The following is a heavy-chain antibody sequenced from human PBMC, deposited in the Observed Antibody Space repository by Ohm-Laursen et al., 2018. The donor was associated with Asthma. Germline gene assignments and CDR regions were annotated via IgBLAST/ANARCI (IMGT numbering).Heavy chain of an antibody. Sequence: GSLRLSCTASGFTFSSYAMSWVRQAPGKGLEWVSAISGSGGSTYYADSVKGRFTISRDNSKNTLYLQMNSLRAEDTAVYYCAKSVVGATLYFDYWGQGTLVTVSS. CDR2: ISGSGGST. V-gene: IGHV3-23*01. D-gene: IGHD1-26*01. CDR1: GFTFSSYA. CDR3: AKSVVGATLYFDY. J-gene: IGHJ4*02.